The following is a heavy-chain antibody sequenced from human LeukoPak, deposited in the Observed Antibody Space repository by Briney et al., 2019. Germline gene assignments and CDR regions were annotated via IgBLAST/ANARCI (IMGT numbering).Heavy chain of an antibody. CDR3: ARDYREQEDDFWSGYFGMDV. V-gene: IGHV3-53*01. CDR1: GFTVSSNY. D-gene: IGHD3-3*01. CDR2: IYSGGST. Sequence: GGSLRLSCAASGFTVSSNYMSWVRQAPGKGLEWVSVIYSGGSTYYADSVKGRFTISRDNSKNTLYLQMNCLRAEDTAVYYCARDYREQEDDFWSGYFGMDVWGQGTTVTVSS. J-gene: IGHJ6*02.